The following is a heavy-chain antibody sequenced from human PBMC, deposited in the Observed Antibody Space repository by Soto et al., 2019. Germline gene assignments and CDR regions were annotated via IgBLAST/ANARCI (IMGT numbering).Heavy chain of an antibody. J-gene: IGHJ6*02. CDR3: RRSSRYSTDV. CDR1: GDSIRSSSY. Sequence: QLQLQESGPGLVKPSETLSLTCTVSGDSIRSSSYWGWSRQPPGKGLEWIGSIYSTGNTYYNPSLNSQVTISVDTSKNQFSLNVISVTAADTAVYYCRRSSRYSTDVWGQGTTVTVSS. V-gene: IGHV4-39*01. CDR2: IYSTGNT. D-gene: IGHD6-13*01.